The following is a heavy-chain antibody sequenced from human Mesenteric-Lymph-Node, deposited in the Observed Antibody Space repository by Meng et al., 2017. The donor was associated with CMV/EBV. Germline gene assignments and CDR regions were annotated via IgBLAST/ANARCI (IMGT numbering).Heavy chain of an antibody. CDR2: NKSKTDGGTT. CDR3: TNVVGATEDNYFDY. Sequence: GLTFSKAWVSRVSKAAGKGLEWVGRNKSKTDGGTTDYAAPVKGRFTISRDDSKNTLYLQMNSLKTEDTAVYYCTNVVGATEDNYFDYRGQGTLVTVSS. CDR1: GLTFSKAW. J-gene: IGHJ4*02. D-gene: IGHD1-26*01. V-gene: IGHV3-15*01.